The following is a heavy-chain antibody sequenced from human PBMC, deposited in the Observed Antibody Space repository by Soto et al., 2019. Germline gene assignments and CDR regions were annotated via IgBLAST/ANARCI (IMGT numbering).Heavy chain of an antibody. CDR2: IIPIFGTA. Sequence: QVQLVQSGAEVKKPGSSVKVSCMASGGTFNTFAISWVRQAPGQGLEWMGGIIPIFGTANYAKKFQGRVTITADESTSTAYMELSSLRSEDTAVSYCARELSSGYYHNWFDPWGQGTLVTVSS. CDR1: GGTFNTFA. CDR3: ARELSSGYYHNWFDP. D-gene: IGHD3-22*01. J-gene: IGHJ5*02. V-gene: IGHV1-69*01.